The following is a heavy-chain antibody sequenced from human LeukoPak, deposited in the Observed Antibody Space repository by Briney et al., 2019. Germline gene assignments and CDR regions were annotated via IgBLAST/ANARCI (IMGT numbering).Heavy chain of an antibody. Sequence: PSETLSLTCTVSGGSISSGSYYWSWIRQPAGKGLELIGHIYTSGSTNYNPSLKSRVTMSVDTSKNQFSLKMSSVTAADTAVYYCAREGNFASYDLLTGIMDVWGKGTTVTISS. J-gene: IGHJ6*03. CDR2: IYTSGST. D-gene: IGHD3-9*01. CDR1: GGSISSGSYY. V-gene: IGHV4-61*09. CDR3: AREGNFASYDLLTGIMDV.